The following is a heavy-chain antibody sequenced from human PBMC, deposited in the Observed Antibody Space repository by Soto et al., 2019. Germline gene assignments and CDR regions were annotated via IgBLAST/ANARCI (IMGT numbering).Heavy chain of an antibody. J-gene: IGHJ6*03. CDR2: MNPNSGNT. D-gene: IGHD3-3*01. CDR1: GYTFTSYD. CDR3: ARGRHYGFWSGYLSSGARYYYMDV. Sequence: EASVKVSCKASGYTFTSYDINWVRQATEQGLEWMGWMNPNSGNTGYAQKFQGRVTMTRNTSISTAYMELSSLRSEDTAVYYCARGRHYGFWSGYLSSGARYYYMDVWGKGTTVTVSS. V-gene: IGHV1-8*01.